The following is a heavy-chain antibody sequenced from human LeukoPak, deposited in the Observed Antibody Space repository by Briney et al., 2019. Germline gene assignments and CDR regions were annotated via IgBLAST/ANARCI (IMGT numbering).Heavy chain of an antibody. J-gene: IGHJ5*02. CDR1: GGSVSSGSYY. CDR3: ARSGVGVAGTDR. Sequence: SETLSLTCTVSGGSVSSGSYYWSWIRQPPGKGLEWIGYVYYTGSTNYNPSLKSRVTISVDTSKNQFSLKLTSVTAADAAVYYCARSGVGVAGTDRWGQGTLVTVSS. V-gene: IGHV4-61*01. CDR2: VYYTGST. D-gene: IGHD6-19*01.